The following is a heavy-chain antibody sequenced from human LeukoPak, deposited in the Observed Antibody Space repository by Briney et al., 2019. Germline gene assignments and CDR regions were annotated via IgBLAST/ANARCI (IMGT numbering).Heavy chain of an antibody. CDR2: ITISGSTI. CDR3: ARDLSQDIVVIPAAEY. CDR1: GFTFSSYS. Sequence: QPGGSLRLSCAASGFTFSSYSMNWVRQAPGKGLEWVSYITISGSTIYYADSVKGRFTISRDNAKNSLYLQMNSLRAEDTAVYYCARDLSQDIVVIPAAEYWGQGTLVTVSS. V-gene: IGHV3-48*04. J-gene: IGHJ4*02. D-gene: IGHD2-2*01.